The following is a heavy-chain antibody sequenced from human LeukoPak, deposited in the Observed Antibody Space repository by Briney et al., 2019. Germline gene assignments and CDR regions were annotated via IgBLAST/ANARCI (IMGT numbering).Heavy chain of an antibody. D-gene: IGHD1-14*01. J-gene: IGHJ5*02. CDR1: GHTFTTYY. CDR3: AKETPNTGWFDP. Sequence: GASVKVSCKASGHTFTTYYVHLVRQAPGQGLEWTGVINPSGDGTNYPQRFQGRVTLTRDTSTSTVYMELTSLRSEDTAMYYCAKETPNTGWFDPWGQGTLVTVSS. V-gene: IGHV1-46*01. CDR2: INPSGDGT.